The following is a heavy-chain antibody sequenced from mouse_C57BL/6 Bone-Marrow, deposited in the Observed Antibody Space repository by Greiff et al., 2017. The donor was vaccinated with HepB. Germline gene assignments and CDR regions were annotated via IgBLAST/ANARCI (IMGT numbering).Heavy chain of an antibody. V-gene: IGHV1-76*01. D-gene: IGHD2-5*01. CDR3: ARSGASYYSNYFDY. CDR1: GYTFTDYY. J-gene: IGHJ2*01. Sequence: QVQLKESGAELVRPGASVKLSCKASGYTFTDYYINWVKQRPGQGLEWIARIYPGSGNTYYNEKFKGKATLTAEKSSSTAYMQLSSLTSEDSAVYFCARSGASYYSNYFDYWGQGTTLTVSS. CDR2: IYPGSGNT.